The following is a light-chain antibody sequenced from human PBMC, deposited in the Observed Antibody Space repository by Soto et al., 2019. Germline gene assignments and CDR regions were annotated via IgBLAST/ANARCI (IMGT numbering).Light chain of an antibody. V-gene: IGKV1-39*01. CDR1: QTINTY. CDR3: QQSYSIPRT. Sequence: DIQMTQSPSSLSASVGDRVTITCRASQTINTYLNWYQQKLGKAPKLLIYAAFTLQSGVPSRFSGSGSGTDCTLTISSLQPEDFATYYCQQSYSIPRTFGQGNKLQIK. J-gene: IGKJ2*01. CDR2: AAF.